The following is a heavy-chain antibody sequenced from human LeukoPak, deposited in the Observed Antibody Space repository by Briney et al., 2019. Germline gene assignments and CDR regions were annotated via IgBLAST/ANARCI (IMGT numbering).Heavy chain of an antibody. D-gene: IGHD1-26*01. J-gene: IGHJ4*02. CDR3: ARTLSGGYGLFDY. V-gene: IGHV4-59*01. CDR1: GVSISSYY. CDR2: IYHSGST. Sequence: SETLSLTCTVSGVSISSYYWSWIRQPPGKGLEWIGYIYHSGSTNYNPSLKSRVTISVDTSKNQFSLKLSSVTAADTAVYYCARTLSGGYGLFDYWGQGTLVTVSS.